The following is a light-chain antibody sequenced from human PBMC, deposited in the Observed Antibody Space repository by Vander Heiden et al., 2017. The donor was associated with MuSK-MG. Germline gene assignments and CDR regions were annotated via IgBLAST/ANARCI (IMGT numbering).Light chain of an antibody. Sequence: DIQMTQSPSSLSASVGDRVTITCQASQDISNYLNWYQQKPGKAPKLLIYDASNLETGVPARFSGSGSGTDFTFTISSLQPEDVATYYCQQYYTLPRTFGHGTKVEIK. CDR1: QDISNY. V-gene: IGKV1-33*01. J-gene: IGKJ2*02. CDR3: QQYYTLPRT. CDR2: DAS.